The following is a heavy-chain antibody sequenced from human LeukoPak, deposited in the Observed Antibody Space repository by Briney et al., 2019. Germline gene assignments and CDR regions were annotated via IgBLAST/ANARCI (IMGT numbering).Heavy chain of an antibody. V-gene: IGHV3-30*02. CDR3: AKDSLAAGTRYYYMDV. D-gene: IGHD6-13*01. Sequence: GGSLRLSCAASGFTFSSYGMLWVRQAPGKGLEWVAFIRYDGSNKYYADSVKGRFTISRDNSKNTLYLQMNSLRAEDTAVYYCAKDSLAAGTRYYYMDVWGKGTTVTISS. CDR1: GFTFSSYG. J-gene: IGHJ6*03. CDR2: IRYDGSNK.